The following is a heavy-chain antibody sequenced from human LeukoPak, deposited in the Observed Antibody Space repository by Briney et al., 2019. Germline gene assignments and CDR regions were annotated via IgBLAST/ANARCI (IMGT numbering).Heavy chain of an antibody. J-gene: IGHJ4*02. CDR2: ISGSGGST. D-gene: IGHD6-13*01. CDR3: ANHGTMYSSSWYDY. Sequence: TGGSLRLSCAASGFTFSSYAMSWVRQAPGKGLEWVSVISGSGGSTYYADSVKGRFTISRDNSKNTLHLQMNSLRAEDTAVYYCANHGTMYSSSWYDYWGQGTLVTVSS. V-gene: IGHV3-23*01. CDR1: GFTFSSYA.